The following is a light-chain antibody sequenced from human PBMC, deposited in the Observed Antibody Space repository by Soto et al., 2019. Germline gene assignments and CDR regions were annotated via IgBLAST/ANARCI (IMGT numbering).Light chain of an antibody. CDR2: DAS. V-gene: IGKV3-20*01. Sequence: EVVLSQYQGTLSLYPGERATLYCRASHSVTRYVAWYQQKPGQAPRLLISDASGRATGIPDRFSGSGSETDFSLTINRLEPEDFAVYFCQQYGSSPITFGQGTRLAI. J-gene: IGKJ5*01. CDR1: HSVTRY. CDR3: QQYGSSPIT.